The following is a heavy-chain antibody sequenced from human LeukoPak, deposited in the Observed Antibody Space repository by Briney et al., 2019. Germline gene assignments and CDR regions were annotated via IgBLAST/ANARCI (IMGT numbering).Heavy chain of an antibody. CDR2: IYYSGSA. V-gene: IGHV4-59*01. CDR1: GGSISSYY. Sequence: SETLSLTCTVSGGSISSYYWSWIRQPPGKGLEWIGYIYYSGSANYNPSLKSRVTISVDTSKNQFSLKLSSVTAADTAVYYCARHGSGLWFGELIDGAFDIWGQGTMVTVSS. D-gene: IGHD3-10*01. J-gene: IGHJ3*02. CDR3: ARHGSGLWFGELIDGAFDI.